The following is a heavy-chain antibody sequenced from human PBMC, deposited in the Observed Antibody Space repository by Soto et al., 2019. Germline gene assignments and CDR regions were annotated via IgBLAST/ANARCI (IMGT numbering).Heavy chain of an antibody. CDR1: GGSISSYY. D-gene: IGHD2-15*01. J-gene: IGHJ6*02. V-gene: IGHV4-59*01. CDR2: IYYSGST. CDR3: ASWLKGPDIGNYYYGMDV. Sequence: PSETLSLTCTVSGGSISSYYWSWIRQPPGKGLEWIGYIYYSGSTNYNPSLKSRVTISVDTSKNQFSLKLSSVTAADTAVYYCASWLKGPDIGNYYYGMDVWGQGTTVTVSS.